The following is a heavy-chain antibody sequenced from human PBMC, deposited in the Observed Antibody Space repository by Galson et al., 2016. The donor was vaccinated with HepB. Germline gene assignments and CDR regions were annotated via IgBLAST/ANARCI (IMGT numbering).Heavy chain of an antibody. V-gene: IGHV3-49*03. CDR3: SRDGHQVATNPSFLYRLGFDY. D-gene: IGHD3-9*01. Sequence: SLRLSCAVSGFNFGDYAMSWFRQAPGRGLEWVGLIRSKHFGGTTEFAASVKGRFTISRDDSKSIAYLQLNSLKIEDTGLYFCSRDGHQVATNPSFLYRLGFDYWGRGTPVTVSS. J-gene: IGHJ4*02. CDR2: IRSKHFGGTT. CDR1: GFNFGDYA.